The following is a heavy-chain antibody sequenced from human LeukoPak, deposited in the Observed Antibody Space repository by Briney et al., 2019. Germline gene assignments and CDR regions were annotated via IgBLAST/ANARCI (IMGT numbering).Heavy chain of an antibody. V-gene: IGHV3-30*18. J-gene: IGHJ4*02. Sequence: GGSLRLSCAASGYTFSSYGIHWVRQAPGKGLEWVAFISYDGSNKYYADSVKGRFTISRDNSKNTLYLQMNSLRAEDTAVYYCANENYYGSGSYSDYWGQGTLVTVSS. D-gene: IGHD3-10*01. CDR1: GYTFSSYG. CDR2: ISYDGSNK. CDR3: ANENYYGSGSYSDY.